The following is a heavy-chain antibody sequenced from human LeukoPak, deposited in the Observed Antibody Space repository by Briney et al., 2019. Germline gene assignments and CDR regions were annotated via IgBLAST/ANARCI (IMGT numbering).Heavy chain of an antibody. CDR1: GFTFDDYA. CDR3: AKDVGRLERNPDY. CDR2: VSWNSGSV. V-gene: IGHV3-9*01. Sequence: GRSLRLSCAASGFTFDDYAMHWVRQAPGKGLEWVSGVSWNSGSVGYADSVKGRFTISRDNAKNSLYLQMNSLRAEDTALYHCAKDVGRLERNPDYWGQNPGHRLL. J-gene: IGHJ4*01. D-gene: IGHD1-1*01.